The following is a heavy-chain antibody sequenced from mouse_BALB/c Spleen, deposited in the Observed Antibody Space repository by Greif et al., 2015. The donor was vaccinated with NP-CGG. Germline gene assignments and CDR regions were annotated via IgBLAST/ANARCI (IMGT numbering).Heavy chain of an antibody. V-gene: IGHV5-6*01. CDR3: ARYAMDY. Sequence: VQLKESGGDLVKPGGSLKLSCAASGFTFSSYGMSWVRQTPDKRLEWVATISSGGSYTYYPDSVKGRFTISRDNAKNTLYLQMSSLKSEDTAMYYCARYAMDYWGQGTSVTVSS. CDR1: GFTFSSYG. J-gene: IGHJ4*01. CDR2: ISSGGSYT.